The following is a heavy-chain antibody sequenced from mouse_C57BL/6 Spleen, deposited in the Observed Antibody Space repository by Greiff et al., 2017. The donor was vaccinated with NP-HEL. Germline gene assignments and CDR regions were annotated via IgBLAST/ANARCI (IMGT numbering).Heavy chain of an antibody. CDR1: GYSITSGYY. D-gene: IGHD1-1*01. Sequence: EVQLQESGPGLVKPSQSLSLTCSVTGYSITSGYYWNWIRQFPGNKLEWMGYISYDGSNNYNPSLKNRISITLDTSKNQFFLKLNSVTTEDTATYYCARDRTTVVAHYAMDYWGQGTSVTVSS. CDR3: ARDRTTVVAHYAMDY. J-gene: IGHJ4*01. CDR2: ISYDGSN. V-gene: IGHV3-6*01.